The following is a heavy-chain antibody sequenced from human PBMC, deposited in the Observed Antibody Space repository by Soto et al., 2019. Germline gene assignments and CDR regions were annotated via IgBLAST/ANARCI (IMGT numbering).Heavy chain of an antibody. D-gene: IGHD7-27*01. J-gene: IGHJ3*02. CDR3: ARLTGDQGRDAFDI. V-gene: IGHV3-7*03. CDR1: GFTFSSYW. CDR2: IKQDGSEK. Sequence: GGSLRLSCAASGFTFSSYWMSWVRQAPGKGLEWVANIKQDGSEKYYVDSVKGRFTISRDNAKNSLYLQMNSLRAEDTAVYYCARLTGDQGRDAFDIWGQGTMVTVSS.